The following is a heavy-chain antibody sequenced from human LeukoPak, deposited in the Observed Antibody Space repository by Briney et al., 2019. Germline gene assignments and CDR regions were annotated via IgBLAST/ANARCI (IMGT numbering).Heavy chain of an antibody. Sequence: SETLSLTCAVYGGSFSGYYWSWIRQPPGKGLEWIGEINHSGSTNYNPSLKSRDTISVDTSKNQFSLKLSSVTAADTAVYYCARGRITMVRGVDYWGQGTLVTVSS. V-gene: IGHV4-34*01. D-gene: IGHD3-10*01. CDR1: GGSFSGYY. CDR3: ARGRITMVRGVDY. J-gene: IGHJ4*02. CDR2: INHSGST.